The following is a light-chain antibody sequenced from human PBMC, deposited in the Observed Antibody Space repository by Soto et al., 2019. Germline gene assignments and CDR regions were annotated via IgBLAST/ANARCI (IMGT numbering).Light chain of an antibody. CDR2: EVS. CDR1: SSDVGSYNL. J-gene: IGLJ2*01. V-gene: IGLV2-23*02. CDR3: CSYAGSSTHVI. Sequence: QSALTQPASVSGSPRQSITISCTGTSSDVGSYNLVSWYQQHPGKAPKLIIYEVSKRPSGVSNRFSGSKSGNTASLTISGLQAEDEADYYCCSYAGSSTHVIFGGGTKLTVL.